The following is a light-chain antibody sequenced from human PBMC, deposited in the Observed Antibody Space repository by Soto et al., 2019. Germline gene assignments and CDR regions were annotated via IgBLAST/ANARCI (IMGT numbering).Light chain of an antibody. CDR3: SSYANSDTWV. CDR2: EVS. CDR1: SSDIGGYDY. Sequence: QSVLTQPASVSGSPGQSITISCTGSSSDIGGYDYVSWYQQDPGKAPKLIIYEVSNRPSGISNRFSASKSGNTASLTISGLQTEDETDYYCSSYANSDTWVFGGGTKVTVL. V-gene: IGLV2-14*01. J-gene: IGLJ3*02.